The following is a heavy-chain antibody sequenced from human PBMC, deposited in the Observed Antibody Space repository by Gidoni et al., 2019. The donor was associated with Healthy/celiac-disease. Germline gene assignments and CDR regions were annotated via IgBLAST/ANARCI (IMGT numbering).Heavy chain of an antibody. CDR2: VYTSGST. Sequence: QVHLQESGPGLVKPAQTLSLTGTLAAGSISSGSYYWSWIRQPDGKGLEWIGRVYTSGSTNSNPSLKSRVTISVDTSKIQSSLKLISVTAADTAVYYCARGSYGDYSLGYWGQGTLVTVSS. V-gene: IGHV4-61*02. CDR1: AGSISSGSYY. J-gene: IGHJ4*02. D-gene: IGHD4-17*01. CDR3: ARGSYGDYSLGY.